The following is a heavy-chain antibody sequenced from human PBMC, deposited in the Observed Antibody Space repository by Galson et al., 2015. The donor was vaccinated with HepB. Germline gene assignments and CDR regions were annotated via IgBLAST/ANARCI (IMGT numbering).Heavy chain of an antibody. CDR1: GFTFDDYA. CDR2: ISWNSGSI. V-gene: IGHV3-9*01. Sequence: SLRLSCAASGFTFDDYAMHWVRQAPGKGLEWVSGISWNSGSIGYADSVKGRFTISRDNAKNSLYLQMNSLRAEDTALYYCAKGSGFVPAAISSYNWFDPWGQGTLVTVSS. D-gene: IGHD2-2*01. CDR3: AKGSGFVPAAISSYNWFDP. J-gene: IGHJ5*02.